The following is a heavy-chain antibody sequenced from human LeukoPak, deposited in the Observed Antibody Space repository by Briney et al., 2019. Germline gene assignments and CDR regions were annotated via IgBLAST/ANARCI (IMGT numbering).Heavy chain of an antibody. CDR2: IIPIPRTA. D-gene: IGHD1-14*01. Sequence: SVNVSCKASGGTFSRHEISWVRQAPGQGLEWMGGIIPIPRTANYAQNFQGRVTITADESTSTVYMELRSLRSDDTAVYYCARDFTSEDAFDIWGQGTLVTVSS. CDR1: GGTFSRHE. J-gene: IGHJ3*02. V-gene: IGHV1-69*13. CDR3: ARDFTSEDAFDI.